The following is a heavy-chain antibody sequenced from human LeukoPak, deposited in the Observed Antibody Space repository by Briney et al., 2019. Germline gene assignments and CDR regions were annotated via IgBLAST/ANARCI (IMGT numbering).Heavy chain of an antibody. CDR3: ARSGIRMQWLGHNWFDP. CDR1: GGSFSGYY. J-gene: IGHJ5*02. CDR2: INHSGST. V-gene: IGHV4-34*01. Sequence: PSETLSLTCAVYGGSFSGYYWSWIRQPPGKGLEWIGEINHSGSTNYNPSLKSRVTISVDTSKNQFSLKLSSVTAADTAVYYCARSGIRMQWLGHNWFDPWGQGTLVTVSS. D-gene: IGHD6-19*01.